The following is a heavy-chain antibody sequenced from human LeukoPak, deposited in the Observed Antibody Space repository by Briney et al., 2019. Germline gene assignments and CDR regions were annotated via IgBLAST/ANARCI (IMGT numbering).Heavy chain of an antibody. CDR1: RFTFSSYA. J-gene: IGHJ4*02. CDR3: ARDVGVYGDYAILGY. Sequence: GGSLRLSCAASRFTFSSYAMNWVRQAPGKGLEWISFISSNSRTILYTDSVKGRFTTSRDNAKNSLYLQMNNLRVEDSAVCYCARDVGVYGDYAILGYWGQGTLVTVSS. V-gene: IGHV3-48*01. CDR2: ISSNSRTI. D-gene: IGHD4-17*01.